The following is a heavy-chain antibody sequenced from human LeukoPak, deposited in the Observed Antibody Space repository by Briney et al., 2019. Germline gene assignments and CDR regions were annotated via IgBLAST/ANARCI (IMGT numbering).Heavy chain of an antibody. CDR3: ARTDFDWFLDY. J-gene: IGHJ4*02. Sequence: SETLSLTCTVSGGSISSYYWSWIRQPPGKGLEWIGYTYYSGSTNYNPSLKSRVTISVDTSKNQFSLNLNSVTAADTAVYYCARTDFDWFLDYWGQGTPVTVSS. V-gene: IGHV4-59*01. CDR1: GGSISSYY. D-gene: IGHD3-9*01. CDR2: TYYSGST.